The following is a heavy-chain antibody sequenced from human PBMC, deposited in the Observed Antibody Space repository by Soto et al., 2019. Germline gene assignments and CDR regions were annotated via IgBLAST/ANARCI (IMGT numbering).Heavy chain of an antibody. V-gene: IGHV3-23*01. D-gene: IGHD5-12*01. J-gene: IGHJ6*02. CDR3: AKSGGFSGYDWRVYYYYGMDV. CDR2: IRDSGGNT. Sequence: EVQLLESGGGLKQPGESLRLSCAASRFSFSSYAMSWVRQAPGKGLEWVSGIRDSGGNTYYADSVKGRFTISRDNSKNTVYLQMNSLRAEDTAVYYCAKSGGFSGYDWRVYYYYGMDVWGQGTTVTVSS. CDR1: RFSFSSYA.